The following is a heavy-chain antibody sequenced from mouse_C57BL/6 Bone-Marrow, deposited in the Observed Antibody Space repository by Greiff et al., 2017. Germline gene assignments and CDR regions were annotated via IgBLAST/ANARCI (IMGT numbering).Heavy chain of an antibody. D-gene: IGHD2-14*01. CDR1: GFNIKDDY. V-gene: IGHV14-4*01. Sequence: EVQLQESGAELVRPGASVKLSCTASGFNIKDDYMHWVKQRPEQGLEWIGWIDPENGDTEYASKFQGKATITADTSSNTAYLQLSSLTSEDTAVYYCTTSPHRYGNYWGQGTTLTVSS. CDR2: IDPENGDT. J-gene: IGHJ2*01. CDR3: TTSPHRYGNY.